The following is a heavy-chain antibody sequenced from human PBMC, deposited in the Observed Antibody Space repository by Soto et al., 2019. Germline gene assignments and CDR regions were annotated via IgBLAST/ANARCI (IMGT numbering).Heavy chain of an antibody. Sequence: EVQLVESGGGLVQPGGSLRLSCAASGFTFSSYWMSWVRQAPGKGLEWVANINQDGSEKYYVDSVKGRFTISRDNAKNSLYLQMNSLRDEDTAVYYCARVKSSGSFDYWGQGTLVTGSS. CDR2: INQDGSEK. V-gene: IGHV3-7*01. CDR1: GFTFSSYW. J-gene: IGHJ4*02. CDR3: ARVKSSGSFDY. D-gene: IGHD6-19*01.